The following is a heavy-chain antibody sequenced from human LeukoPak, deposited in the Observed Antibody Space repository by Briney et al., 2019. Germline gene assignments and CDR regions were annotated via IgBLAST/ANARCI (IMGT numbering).Heavy chain of an antibody. CDR1: GGSISSYY. D-gene: IGHD3-10*01. Sequence: SETLSLTCTVSGGSISSYYWSWIRQPPGKGLEWIGYIYYSGSTNYNPSLNSRVTISVDTSKNQFSLKLSAVTAADTAVYYCARRADGSGSYYPGWFDPWGQGTLVTVSS. V-gene: IGHV4-59*08. CDR3: ARRADGSGSYYPGWFDP. CDR2: IYYSGST. J-gene: IGHJ5*02.